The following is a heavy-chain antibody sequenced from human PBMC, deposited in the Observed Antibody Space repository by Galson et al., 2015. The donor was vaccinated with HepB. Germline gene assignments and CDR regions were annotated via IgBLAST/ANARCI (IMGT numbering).Heavy chain of an antibody. CDR3: ARDYDILTGYYIFDY. D-gene: IGHD3-9*01. CDR2: ISGSGGST. V-gene: IGHV3-23*01. Sequence: SLRLSCAASGFTFSSYAMSWVRQAPGKGLEWVSAISGSGGSTYYADSVKGRFTISRDNSKNTLYLQMNSLRAEDTAVYYCARDYDILTGYYIFDYWGQGTLVTVSS. J-gene: IGHJ4*02. CDR1: GFTFSSYA.